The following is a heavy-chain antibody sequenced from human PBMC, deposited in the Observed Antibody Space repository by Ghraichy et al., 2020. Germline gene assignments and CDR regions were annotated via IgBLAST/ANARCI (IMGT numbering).Heavy chain of an antibody. J-gene: IGHJ4*02. CDR2: SRNKEHRFST. CDR3: ARGRDSFDY. CDR1: GFIFSDHY. Sequence: AGSLRLSCAIYGFIFSDHYMDWFRQAPGEGLEWVGRSRNKEHRFSTEYAASVRGRFAIGRDESKNSLYLQMNSLKTEDTAVYYCARGRDSFDYWGQGTLVTVSS. D-gene: IGHD5-24*01. V-gene: IGHV3-72*01.